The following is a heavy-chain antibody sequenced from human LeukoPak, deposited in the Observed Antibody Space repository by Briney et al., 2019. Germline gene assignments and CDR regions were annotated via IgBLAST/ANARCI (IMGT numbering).Heavy chain of an antibody. D-gene: IGHD3-22*01. J-gene: IGHJ5*02. V-gene: IGHV1-69*04. CDR2: IIPIFGIA. CDR3: ARASYYYDSSGYWFDP. Sequence: ASVKVSCKASGGTFSSYAISWVRQAPGQGLEWMGRIIPIFGIANYAQKFQGRVTITADKSTSTAYMELSSLRSEDTAVYYCARASYYYDSSGYWFDPWGQGTLVTVSS. CDR1: GGTFSSYA.